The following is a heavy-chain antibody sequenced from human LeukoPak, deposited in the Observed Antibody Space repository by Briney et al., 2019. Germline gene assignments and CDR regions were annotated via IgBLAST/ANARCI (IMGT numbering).Heavy chain of an antibody. J-gene: IGHJ4*02. CDR2: IYHSGST. V-gene: IGHV4-59*12. Sequence: SETLSLTCTVSGGSISSYYWSWIRQPPGKGLEWIGYIYHSGSTYYNPSLKSRVTISVGRSKNQFSLKLSSVTAADTAVYYCARVGSSGYYGGFDYWGQGTLVTVSS. CDR3: ARVGSSGYYGGFDY. CDR1: GGSISSYY. D-gene: IGHD3-22*01.